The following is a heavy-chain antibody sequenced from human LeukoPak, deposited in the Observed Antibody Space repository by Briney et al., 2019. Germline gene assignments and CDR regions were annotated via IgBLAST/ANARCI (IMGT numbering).Heavy chain of an antibody. D-gene: IGHD2-15*01. J-gene: IGHJ4*02. CDR3: ARDHEDGYFDY. CDR2: INPSGGST. CDR1: GYTFTGYY. V-gene: IGHV1-46*01. Sequence: ASVKVSCKASGYTFTGYYMHWVRQAPGQGLEWMGIINPSGGSTSYAQKFQGRVTMTRDTSTSTVYMELSSLRSEDTAVYYCARDHEDGYFDYWGQGTLVTVSS.